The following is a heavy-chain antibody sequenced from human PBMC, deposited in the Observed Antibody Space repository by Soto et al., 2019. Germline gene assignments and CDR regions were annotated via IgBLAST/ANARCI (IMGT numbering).Heavy chain of an antibody. J-gene: IGHJ4*02. D-gene: IGHD6-13*01. CDR1: GGSISSYS. CDR2: VYYSGTT. CDR3: ARAGSTWRYFFDY. V-gene: IGHV4-59*01. Sequence: QVQLQESGPGLVKPSETLSLTCTVSGGSISSYSWTWIRQPPGKGLEWVGYVYYSGTTYYNPSLQRRVTISVDTSKNQFSLKVESVTAADTAIYYCARAGSTWRYFFDYWGQGSLVTVSS.